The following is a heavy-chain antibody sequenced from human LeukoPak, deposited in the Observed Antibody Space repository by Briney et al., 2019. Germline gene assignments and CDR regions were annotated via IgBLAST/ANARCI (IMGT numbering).Heavy chain of an antibody. J-gene: IGHJ3*01. CDR2: IWHDGSNK. Sequence: GRSLRLSCAASGFTFSNYGMHWVRQAPGKGLEWVALIWHDGSNKYYADSVKGRFTISRDNSKNTLYLQMNSLRAEDTAVYYCAKDLPPSMGSGLYAFDSWGQGTMVTVSS. CDR3: AKDLPPSMGSGLYAFDS. CDR1: GFTFSNYG. D-gene: IGHD2/OR15-2a*01. V-gene: IGHV3-33*06.